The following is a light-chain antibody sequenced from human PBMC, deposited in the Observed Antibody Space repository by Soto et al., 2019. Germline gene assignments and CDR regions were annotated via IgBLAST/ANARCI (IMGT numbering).Light chain of an antibody. J-gene: IGLJ2*01. CDR3: GTRDRSLSAVV. CDR2: DNN. CDR1: SSNIGNNY. V-gene: IGLV1-51*01. Sequence: QSALTQPPSVSAAPGQKVTISCSGSSSNIGNNYVSWYQQLPGTAPKLLIYDNNKRPSGIPDRFSGSKSGTSATLGITGLQTGDVAYYYCGTRDRSLSAVVFCGGTQLTVL.